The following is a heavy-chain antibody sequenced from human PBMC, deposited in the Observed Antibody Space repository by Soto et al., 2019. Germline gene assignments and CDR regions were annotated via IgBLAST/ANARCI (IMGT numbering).Heavy chain of an antibody. Sequence: GGSLRLSCAASGFTFSSYWMSWVRQAPGKGLEWVANIKQDGSEKYYVDSVKGRFTISRDNAKNSLYLQMNSLRAEDTAVYYCARVYLRRVGNFDYWGQGTLVTVSS. CDR1: GFTFSSYW. V-gene: IGHV3-7*01. CDR3: ARVYLRRVGNFDY. CDR2: IKQDGSEK. D-gene: IGHD2-21*01. J-gene: IGHJ4*02.